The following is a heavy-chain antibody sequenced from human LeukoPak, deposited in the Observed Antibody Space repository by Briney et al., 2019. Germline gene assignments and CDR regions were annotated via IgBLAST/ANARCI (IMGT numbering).Heavy chain of an antibody. CDR1: GGSISTYY. D-gene: IGHD6-13*01. J-gene: IGHJ4*02. Sequence: SETLSLTCTVSGGSISTYYWSWIRQPPGKGLEWIGYIYYSGSTNYNPSLKSRVTISVDTSKNQFSLKPSSVTAADTAVYYCARGGLLGAAAGLFDYWGQGTLVTVSS. V-gene: IGHV4-59*01. CDR2: IYYSGST. CDR3: ARGGLLGAAAGLFDY.